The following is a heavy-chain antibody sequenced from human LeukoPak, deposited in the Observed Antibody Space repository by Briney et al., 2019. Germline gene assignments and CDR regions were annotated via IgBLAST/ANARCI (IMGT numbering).Heavy chain of an antibody. V-gene: IGHV4-4*07. CDR1: GGSISSYY. D-gene: IGHD2-2*01. J-gene: IGHJ3*02. CDR2: IYTSGNT. Sequence: SETLSLTCTVSGGSISSYYWSWIRQPAGKGLEWIGRIYTSGNTNYNPSLKSRVTMSVDTSKNQFSLKLSSVTAADTAVYYCARDLRDIVVVPAASPAFDIWGQGTMVTVSS. CDR3: ARDLRDIVVVPAASPAFDI.